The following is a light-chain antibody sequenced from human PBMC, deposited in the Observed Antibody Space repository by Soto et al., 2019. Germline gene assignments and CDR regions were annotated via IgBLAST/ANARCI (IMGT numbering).Light chain of an antibody. CDR2: LEGSGSY. Sequence: QPVLTQSSSASASLGSSVKLTCTLSSGHSSYIIAWHQQQPGKAPRYLMKLEGSGSYNKGSGVPDRFSGSSSGADRYLTISNRQFEEEADYYCETWDSNTHTVFGGGTKLTVL. V-gene: IGLV4-60*02. CDR3: ETWDSNTHTV. J-gene: IGLJ3*02. CDR1: SGHSSYI.